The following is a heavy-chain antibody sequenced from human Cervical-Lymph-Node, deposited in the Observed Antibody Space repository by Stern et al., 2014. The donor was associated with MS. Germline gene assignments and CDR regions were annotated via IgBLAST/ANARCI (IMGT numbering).Heavy chain of an antibody. D-gene: IGHD4-17*01. CDR3: TTETTTVTNFDY. CDR1: GFTFSNAW. J-gene: IGHJ4*02. V-gene: IGHV3-15*01. CDR2: IKSKTDGGTT. Sequence: EVQLVESGGGLVKPGGSLRLSCAASGFTFSNAWMSWVRPAPGKGLEWVGRIKSKTDGGTTDYASPVKGRFTISRDDSKNTLYLQMNSLKTEDTAVYYCTTETTTVTNFDYWGQGTLVTVSS.